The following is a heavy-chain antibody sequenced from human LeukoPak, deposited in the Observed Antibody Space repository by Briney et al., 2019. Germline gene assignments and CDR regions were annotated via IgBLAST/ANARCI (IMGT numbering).Heavy chain of an antibody. Sequence: SQTLSLTCAISGDSVSSNGASWNWIRQSPSRGLEWLGRTYYRSQQWHSDYAPSVKGRITLNPDASKNQFSLQLNSVTPEDTALYYCGRETDFGVVTNWGQGTLVTVSS. V-gene: IGHV6-1*01. J-gene: IGHJ4*02. CDR1: GDSVSSNGAS. CDR2: TYYRSQQWHS. CDR3: GRETDFGVVTN. D-gene: IGHD3-3*01.